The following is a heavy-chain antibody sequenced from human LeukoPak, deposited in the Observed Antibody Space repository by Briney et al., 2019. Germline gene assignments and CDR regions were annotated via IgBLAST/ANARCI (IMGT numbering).Heavy chain of an antibody. CDR1: GFTFSSYA. CDR2: ISSNGGST. D-gene: IGHD2-15*01. V-gene: IGHV3-64*04. CDR3: VSQYCSGGSCYSH. Sequence: GGSLRLSCSASGFTFSSYAMHWVRQAPGKGLEYVSAISSNGGSTYYADSVKGRFTISRDNAKNSLYLQMNSLRDEDTAVYYCVSQYCSGGSCYSHWGQGTLVTVSS. J-gene: IGHJ4*02.